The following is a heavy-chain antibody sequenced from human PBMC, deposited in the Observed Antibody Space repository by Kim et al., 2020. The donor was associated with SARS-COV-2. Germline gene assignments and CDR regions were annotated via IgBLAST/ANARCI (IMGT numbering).Heavy chain of an antibody. CDR2: IYYSGST. V-gene: IGHV4-39*02. CDR1: GGSISSSSYY. Sequence: SETLSLTCTVSGGSISSSSYYWGWIRQPPGKGLEWIGTIYYSGSTYFNPSLKSRVTISVDTSKNQFSLQLSSVTAADTAVYYCARDTRCEGLGSHFDYW. J-gene: IGHJ4*01. CDR3: ARDTRCEGLGSHFDY. D-gene: IGHD3-10*01.